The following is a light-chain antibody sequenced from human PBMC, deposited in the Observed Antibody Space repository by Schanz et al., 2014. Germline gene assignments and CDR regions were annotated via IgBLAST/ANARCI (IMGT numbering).Light chain of an antibody. CDR3: AAWDDSLNAYV. J-gene: IGLJ1*01. CDR2: NNN. V-gene: IGLV1-44*01. CDR1: SSNIGSET. Sequence: QSVLTQPPSASGTPGQGVTISCSGSSSNIGSETVHWYQQLPGTAPKLLMYNNNQRPSGVPDRLSGSKSGTSASLAISDLQSEDEADYYCAAWDDSLNAYVFGTGTKLTVL.